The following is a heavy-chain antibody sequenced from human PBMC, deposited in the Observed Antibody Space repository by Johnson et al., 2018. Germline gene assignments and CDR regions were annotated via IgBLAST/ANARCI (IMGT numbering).Heavy chain of an antibody. D-gene: IGHD2-15*01. Sequence: QVQLVESGGGVVQPGRSLRLSCAASGFTFSSYGMHWVRQAPGKGLEWVAVISYDGSDKYYADSVKGRFTISRDNSKNTLYLKMNSLRAVDTAVYYCAGLGYCSGGSCYRSAGYYYYYGMDVWGQGTTVPVSS. CDR1: GFTFSSYG. CDR2: ISYDGSDK. V-gene: IGHV3-30*03. CDR3: AGLGYCSGGSCYRSAGYYYYYGMDV. J-gene: IGHJ6*02.